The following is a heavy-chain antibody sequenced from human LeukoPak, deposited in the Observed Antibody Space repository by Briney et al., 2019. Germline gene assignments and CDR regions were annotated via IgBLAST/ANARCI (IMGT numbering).Heavy chain of an antibody. J-gene: IGHJ3*02. CDR1: GFTLSSYA. Sequence: GGSLRLSCAASGFTLSSYAMSWVRQAPGKGLEWVSAISGSGGSTYYADSVKGRFTISRDNSKKTLYLQMNSLRAEDTAVYYCAKDIVVVPAAGDAFDIWGQGTMVTVSS. D-gene: IGHD2-2*01. V-gene: IGHV3-23*01. CDR2: ISGSGGST. CDR3: AKDIVVVPAAGDAFDI.